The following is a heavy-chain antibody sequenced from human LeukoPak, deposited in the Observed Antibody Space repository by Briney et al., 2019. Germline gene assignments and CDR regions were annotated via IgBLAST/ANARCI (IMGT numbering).Heavy chain of an antibody. CDR2: MNPNNDET. Sequence: GASVKVSCKASGYPFTSYEINWVRQAPGQGLEWLGWMNPNNDETGYEAKFQGRVAMTMNMSINTAYMELSGLRSEDTAVYYCARSDNTYRYYYYSLDVWGQGTTVTVSS. D-gene: IGHD1-14*01. J-gene: IGHJ6*02. CDR3: ARSDNTYRYYYYSLDV. V-gene: IGHV1-8*01. CDR1: GYPFTSYE.